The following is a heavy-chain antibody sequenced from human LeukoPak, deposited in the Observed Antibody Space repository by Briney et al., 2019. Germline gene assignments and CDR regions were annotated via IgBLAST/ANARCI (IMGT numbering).Heavy chain of an antibody. D-gene: IGHD5-24*01. CDR3: ARRRLGYYFDY. CDR1: GGQFSGYY. J-gene: IGHJ4*02. Sequence: PSETLSLTCGVYGGQFSGYYWSWIRQPPGKGLEWIGEINPRGSTNYNPSLKSRVTLSADTSKNQFFLTLNSVTAADTAVYYCARRRLGYYFDYWGQGTLVTVSS. CDR2: INPRGST. V-gene: IGHV4-34*01.